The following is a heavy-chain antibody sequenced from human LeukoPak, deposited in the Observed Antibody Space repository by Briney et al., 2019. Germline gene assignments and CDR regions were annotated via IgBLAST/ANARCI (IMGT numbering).Heavy chain of an antibody. J-gene: IGHJ4*02. CDR3: GGFGYEAAVDL. CDR2: IKPDGSET. CDR1: GFTVSSSF. Sequence: GGSLRLSCAASGFTVSSSFMSWVRQAPGKGLEWVANIKPDGSETYYVDPVKGRFTISRDNTKNLLYLQMNSLRGEDAAVYYCGGFGYEAAVDLWGQGTLVTVSS. D-gene: IGHD6-13*01. V-gene: IGHV3-7*01.